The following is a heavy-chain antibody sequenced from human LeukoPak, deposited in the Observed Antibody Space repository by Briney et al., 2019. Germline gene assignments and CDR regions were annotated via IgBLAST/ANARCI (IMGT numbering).Heavy chain of an antibody. CDR1: GGSINSGSFY. Sequence: SETLSLTCTVSGGSINSGSFYWGWIRQPPGKGLEWIGSIYSSGDTYYNPSLKSRVTISIDTSKNQFSLKLSSVTAADTAVYYCARRYSNLIYYYYYYYMDVWGKGTTVTVSS. V-gene: IGHV4-39*07. CDR3: ARRYSNLIYYYYYYYMDV. J-gene: IGHJ6*03. D-gene: IGHD4-11*01. CDR2: IYSSGDT.